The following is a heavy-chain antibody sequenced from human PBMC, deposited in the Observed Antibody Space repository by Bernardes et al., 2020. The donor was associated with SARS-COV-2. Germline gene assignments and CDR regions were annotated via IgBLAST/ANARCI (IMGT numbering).Heavy chain of an antibody. CDR2: IYHSGST. J-gene: IGHJ5*02. CDR3: ARPTAGSKFDP. D-gene: IGHD1-26*01. CDR1: GDSISSNNW. V-gene: IGHV4-4*02. Sequence: SETLSLTCAVSGDSISSNNWWTWVRQPPGKGLEWIGEIYHSGSTNYNPSLKSRVTISVDKSKNHFSLKLTSVTAADTAVYYCARPTAGSKFDPWGQGTLVTVSS.